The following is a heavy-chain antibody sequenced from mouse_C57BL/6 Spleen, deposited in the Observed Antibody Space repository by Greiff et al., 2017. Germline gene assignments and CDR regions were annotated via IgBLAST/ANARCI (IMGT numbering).Heavy chain of an antibody. CDR3: AREGGNYEGYFAY. CDR2: IYPGDGDT. Sequence: QVQLKESGAELVKPGASVKISCKASGYAFSSYWMNWVKQRPGKGLEWIGQIYPGDGDTNYNGKFKGKATLTADKSSSTAYMQLSSLTSEDSAVYFCAREGGNYEGYFAYWGQGTTLTVSS. V-gene: IGHV1-80*01. J-gene: IGHJ2*01. D-gene: IGHD2-1*01. CDR1: GYAFSSYW.